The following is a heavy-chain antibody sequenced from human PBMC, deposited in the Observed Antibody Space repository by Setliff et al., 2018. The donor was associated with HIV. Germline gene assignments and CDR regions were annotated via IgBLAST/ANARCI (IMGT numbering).Heavy chain of an antibody. J-gene: IGHJ4*02. CDR1: GGTFSSYA. Sequence: GASVKVSCKASGGTFSSYAFSWVRQAPGQGLEWMGVVIPIFSTTNYAQKFQGRVTMTTDNSKNTVYLQMGSLRVEDMAVYHCARGTPRGSYDYWGQGTPVTVSS. D-gene: IGHD1-26*01. CDR3: ARGTPRGSYDY. V-gene: IGHV1-69*05. CDR2: VIPIFSTT.